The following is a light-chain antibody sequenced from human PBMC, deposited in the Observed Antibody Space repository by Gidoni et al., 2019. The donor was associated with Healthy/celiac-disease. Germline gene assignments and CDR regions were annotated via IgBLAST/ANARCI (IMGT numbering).Light chain of an antibody. CDR1: SSDVGSYNL. CDR2: EGS. Sequence: QSALTQPASVSGSPGQSLTISCTGTSSDVGSYNLVSWYQQHPGKAPKLMIYEGSKRPPGVSNRFSGSKSGNTASLTISGLQAEDEADYYCCSYAGSSTLGVFGGGTKLTVL. CDR3: CSYAGSSTLGV. V-gene: IGLV2-23*01. J-gene: IGLJ3*02.